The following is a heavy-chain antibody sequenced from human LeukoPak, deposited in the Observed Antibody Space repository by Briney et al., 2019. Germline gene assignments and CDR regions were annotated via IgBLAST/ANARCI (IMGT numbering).Heavy chain of an antibody. Sequence: GGSLRLSCAASGFTFSSYWMSWVRQAPGKGLEWVANIKQDGSDTYYLDSVKGRFTISRDNSKNTLYLQMNSLRAEDTAVYYCASVPSPLGYCSGGSCPIYDYWGQGTLVTVSS. V-gene: IGHV3-7*03. CDR2: IKQDGSDT. CDR1: GFTFSSYW. J-gene: IGHJ4*02. CDR3: ASVPSPLGYCSGGSCPIYDY. D-gene: IGHD2-15*01.